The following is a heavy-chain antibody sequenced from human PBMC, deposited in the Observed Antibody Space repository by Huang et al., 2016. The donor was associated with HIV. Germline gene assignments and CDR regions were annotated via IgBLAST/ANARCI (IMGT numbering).Heavy chain of an antibody. CDR3: ATSTPDVGAGVLRSAFDI. CDR1: GYTVSELS. V-gene: IGHV1-24*01. CDR2: FEPEEGET. Sequence: QVQLVESGAELKKPGASVRVSCKVSGYTVSELSLHWVRQAPEKGLEWMGGFEPEEGETIHAQRLQGRVTMTEETSTDTAYMELSSLRPEDTAVYYCATSTPDVGAGVLRSAFDIWGQGTMVTVSS. J-gene: IGHJ3*02. D-gene: IGHD2-15*01.